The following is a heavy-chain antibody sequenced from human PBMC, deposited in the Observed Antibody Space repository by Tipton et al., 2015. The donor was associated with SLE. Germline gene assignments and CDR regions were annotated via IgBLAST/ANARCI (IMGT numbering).Heavy chain of an antibody. CDR3: ARRRGSSWYEDYFDY. CDR2: INSSGST. J-gene: IGHJ4*02. Sequence: TLSLTCTVSGGPILSYYWSWIRKPAGKGLEWIGQINSSGSTNYNPPLKSRVTMSVDTSENQFSLKLSSVTAADTAVYYWARRRGSSWYEDYFDYWGQGTLVTVSS. V-gene: IGHV4-4*07. CDR1: GGPILSYY. D-gene: IGHD6-13*01.